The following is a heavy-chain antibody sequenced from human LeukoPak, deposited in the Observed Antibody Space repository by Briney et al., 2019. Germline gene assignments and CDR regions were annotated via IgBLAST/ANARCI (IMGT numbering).Heavy chain of an antibody. Sequence: PGGSLRLSCATSGFTFRNHSMHWVRQAPGKGLEWVAFIRYDELQDYYADSVRGRFTISRDNSKSALYLQMGSLRPEDTAMYYCVRDFSNYVAFFDSWGQGVLVTVSS. J-gene: IGHJ4*02. CDR2: IRYDELQD. CDR1: GFTFRNHS. CDR3: VRDFSNYVAFFDS. D-gene: IGHD4-11*01. V-gene: IGHV3-30*02.